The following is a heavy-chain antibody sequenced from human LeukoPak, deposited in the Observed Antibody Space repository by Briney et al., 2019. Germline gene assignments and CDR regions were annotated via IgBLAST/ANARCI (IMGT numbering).Heavy chain of an antibody. J-gene: IGHJ3*02. CDR2: IYTSGST. CDR1: GGSISSGSYY. Sequence: SETLSLTCTVSGGSISSGSYYWSWIRQPAGKGLEWIGRIYTSGSTNYNPSLKSRVTISVDTSKNQFSLKLSSVTAADTAVYYCARDWSDDWELLREAAFDIWGQGTMVTVSS. CDR3: ARDWSDDWELLREAAFDI. V-gene: IGHV4-61*02. D-gene: IGHD1-26*01.